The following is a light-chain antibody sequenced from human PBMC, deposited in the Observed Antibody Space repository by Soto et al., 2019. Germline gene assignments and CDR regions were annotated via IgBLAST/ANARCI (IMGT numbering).Light chain of an antibody. CDR2: QVT. Sequence: QSALTQPAPVSGSPGQSITISCTGTSSDVGIYNYVSWYQQHPGKAPKLMIYQVTNRPSGVSNRFSGSKSGNTASLTISGLQAEDEADYYCSSYTGSTNYVFGTGTKVTVL. CDR1: SSDVGIYNY. CDR3: SSYTGSTNYV. V-gene: IGLV2-14*01. J-gene: IGLJ1*01.